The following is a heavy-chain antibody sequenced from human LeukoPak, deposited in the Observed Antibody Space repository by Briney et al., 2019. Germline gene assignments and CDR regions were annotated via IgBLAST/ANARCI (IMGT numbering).Heavy chain of an antibody. D-gene: IGHD6-13*01. J-gene: IGHJ4*02. Sequence: SETLSLTCAVSGGSISSGGYSWSWLRQPPGKGLEWIGYIYHGGSTYYNPSLKSRVTISVDRSKNQFSLKLSSVTAADTAVYYCARELYSSSWSYFDYWGQGTLVTVSS. V-gene: IGHV4-30-2*01. CDR3: ARELYSSSWSYFDY. CDR2: IYHGGST. CDR1: GGSISSGGYS.